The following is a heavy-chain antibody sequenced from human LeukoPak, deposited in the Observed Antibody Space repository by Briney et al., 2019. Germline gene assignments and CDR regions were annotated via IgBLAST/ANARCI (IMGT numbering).Heavy chain of an antibody. V-gene: IGHV3-30*02. J-gene: IGHJ4*02. CDR2: IRYDGSNK. Sequence: PGGSLRLSCAASGFTFSSYGVHWVRQAPGKGLEWVAFIRYDGSNKYYADSVKGRFTISRDNSKNTLYLQMNSLRAEDTAVYYCAKDYDFWSGYFDYWGQGTLVTVSS. CDR3: AKDYDFWSGYFDY. D-gene: IGHD3-3*01. CDR1: GFTFSSYG.